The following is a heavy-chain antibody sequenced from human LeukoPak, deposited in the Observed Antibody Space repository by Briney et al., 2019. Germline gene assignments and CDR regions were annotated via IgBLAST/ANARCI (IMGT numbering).Heavy chain of an antibody. V-gene: IGHV3-21*06. D-gene: IGHD3-10*01. CDR1: GFTFSIYS. J-gene: IGHJ4*02. Sequence: GGSLRLSCAASGFTFSIYSMNWVRQAPGKGLEWVSSISGSSSFIYYADSVKGRFTISRDNSKNTLYLQMNSLRAEDTAVYYCVKDSKRWKTYYYESGSHYFDYWGQGTLVTVSS. CDR2: ISGSSSFI. CDR3: VKDSKRWKTYYYESGSHYFDY.